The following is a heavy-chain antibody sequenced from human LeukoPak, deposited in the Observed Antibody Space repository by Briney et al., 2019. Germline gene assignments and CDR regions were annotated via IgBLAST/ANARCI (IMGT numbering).Heavy chain of an antibody. CDR3: TTAPPTDGPPFDY. D-gene: IGHD4-17*01. CDR2: IKSKTDGGTT. V-gene: IGHV3-15*01. J-gene: IGHJ4*02. CDR1: GFTFSSAW. Sequence: GGSLRLSCAASGFTFSSAWMSWVRQAPGKGLEWVGRIKSKTDGGTTDYAAPVKGRFTISRDDSKNTLYLQMNSLKTEDTAVYYCTTAPPTDGPPFDYWGQGTLVTVSS.